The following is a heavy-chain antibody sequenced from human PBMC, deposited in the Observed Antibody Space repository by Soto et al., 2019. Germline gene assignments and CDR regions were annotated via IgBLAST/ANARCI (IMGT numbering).Heavy chain of an antibody. Sequence: SETLSLTCTVSGGSILISSYYWGWIRQPPGKGLEWIGSIYYSGSTYYNPSLKSRVTISVDTSKNQFSLKLSSVTAADTAVYYCARDLIVVVIHDAFDIWGQGTMVTVSS. CDR2: IYYSGST. CDR1: GGSILISSYY. J-gene: IGHJ3*02. CDR3: ARDLIVVVIHDAFDI. V-gene: IGHV4-39*07. D-gene: IGHD3-22*01.